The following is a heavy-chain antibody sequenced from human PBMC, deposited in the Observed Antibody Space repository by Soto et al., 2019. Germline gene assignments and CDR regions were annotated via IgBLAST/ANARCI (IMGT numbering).Heavy chain of an antibody. J-gene: IGHJ3*02. CDR1: GFTFSSYW. D-gene: IGHD6-13*01. CDR3: ARDPLLAAAGTGAFDI. Sequence: GGSLRLSCAASGFTFSSYWMHWVRQPPGKGLMWVSRISTDGSSTSYAASVKGRFSISRDNAKNTLYLQMNSLRAEDTAVYYCARDPLLAAAGTGAFDIWGQGTMVTVSS. CDR2: ISTDGSST. V-gene: IGHV3-74*01.